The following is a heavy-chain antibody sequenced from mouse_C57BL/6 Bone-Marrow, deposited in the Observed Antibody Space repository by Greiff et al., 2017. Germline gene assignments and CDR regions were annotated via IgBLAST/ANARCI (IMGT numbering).Heavy chain of an antibody. CDR2: IYPRSGNT. Sequence: VQLQQSGAELARPGASVKLSCKASGYTFTGYGISWVKQRPGQGLEWIGEIYPRSGNTYYNEKFKGKATLTADKSSSTAYMKLRSLTSEDSAVYSCAGWIYYYGSSPHWYFDVWGTGTTVTVSA. CDR1: GYTFTGYG. CDR3: AGWIYYYGSSPHWYFDV. V-gene: IGHV1-81*01. D-gene: IGHD1-1*01. J-gene: IGHJ1*03.